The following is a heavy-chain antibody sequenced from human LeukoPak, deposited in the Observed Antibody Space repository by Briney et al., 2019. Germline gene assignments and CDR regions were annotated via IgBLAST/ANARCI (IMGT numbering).Heavy chain of an antibody. J-gene: IGHJ4*02. D-gene: IGHD3-10*02. CDR2: IYHSGST. CDR1: GYSISSGYY. CDR3: ARHLYDQGVADPFDY. Sequence: SETLSLTCAVSGYSISSGYYWGWIRQPPGKGLEWIGSIYHSGSTYYNPSLKSRVTISADTSKNQFSLKLSSVTAADTAVYYCARHLYDQGVADPFDYWGQGTLVTVSS. V-gene: IGHV4-38-2*01.